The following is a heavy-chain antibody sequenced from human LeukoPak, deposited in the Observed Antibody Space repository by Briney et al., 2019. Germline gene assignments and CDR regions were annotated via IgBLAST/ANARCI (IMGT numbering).Heavy chain of an antibody. CDR2: IYTSGST. V-gene: IGHV4-61*02. CDR1: GDSISSGSYY. D-gene: IGHD1-14*01. J-gene: IGHJ4*02. Sequence: SETLSLTCTVSGDSISSGSYYWSWIRQPAGKGLEWIGRIYTSGSTNYNPYLKSRVTISVDTSKNQFSLKLSSVTAADTAVYYCAREVSNHLPAAAVGDYWGQGTLVTVSS. CDR3: AREVSNHLPAAAVGDY.